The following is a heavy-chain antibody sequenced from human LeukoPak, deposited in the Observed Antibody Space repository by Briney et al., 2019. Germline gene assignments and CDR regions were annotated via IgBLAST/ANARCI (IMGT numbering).Heavy chain of an antibody. CDR3: ATSHSSSWLSY. V-gene: IGHV3-74*01. J-gene: IGHJ4*02. Sequence: GGSLRLSCAASGFTFSSYWMHWVLQAPGKGLLWVSRINSDGSSTSYADSVKGRFTISRDNAKNTLYLQMNSLRAEDTAVYYCATSHSSSWLSYWGQGTLVTVSS. D-gene: IGHD6-13*01. CDR2: INSDGSST. CDR1: GFTFSSYW.